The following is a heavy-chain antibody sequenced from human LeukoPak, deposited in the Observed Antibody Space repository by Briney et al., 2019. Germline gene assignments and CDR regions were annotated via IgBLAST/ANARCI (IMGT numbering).Heavy chain of an antibody. CDR3: ARALGDDFWSGYSDS. J-gene: IGHJ4*02. V-gene: IGHV3-66*01. CDR2: IYSGGST. Sequence: PGGSLRLSCAASGFTVSSNYMSWVRQAPGKGLEWVSVIYSGGSTYYADSVKGRFTISRDNSKNTLYLQMNSLRAEDTAVYYCARALGDDFWSGYSDSWGQGTLVTVSS. D-gene: IGHD3-3*01. CDR1: GFTVSSNY.